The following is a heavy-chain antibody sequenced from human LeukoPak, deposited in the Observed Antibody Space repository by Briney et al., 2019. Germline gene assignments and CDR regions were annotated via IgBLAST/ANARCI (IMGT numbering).Heavy chain of an antibody. V-gene: IGHV4-59*08. J-gene: IGHJ4*02. D-gene: IGHD5-24*01. Sequence: SETLSLTCTVSGGSISSYYWSWIRQPPGKGLEWIGYIYYSGSTNYNPSLKSRVTISVGTSKNQFSLKLSSVTAADTAVYYCARLGRWLQFWGQGTLVTVSS. CDR2: IYYSGST. CDR1: GGSISSYY. CDR3: ARLGRWLQF.